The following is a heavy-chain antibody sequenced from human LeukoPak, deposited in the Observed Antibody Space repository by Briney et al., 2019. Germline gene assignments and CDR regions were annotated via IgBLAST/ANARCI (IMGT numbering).Heavy chain of an antibody. CDR2: IYYSGST. V-gene: IGHV4-39*01. CDR3: ARHQLVVVVADWFDP. D-gene: IGHD2-15*01. CDR1: GGSISSSSYY. Sequence: SETLSLTCTVSGGSISSSSYYWGWIRQPPGKGLEWIGSIYYSGSTYYNPSLKSRVTISVDTSKNQFSLKLSSVTAADTAVYYCARHQLVVVVADWFDPWGQGTLVTVSS. J-gene: IGHJ5*02.